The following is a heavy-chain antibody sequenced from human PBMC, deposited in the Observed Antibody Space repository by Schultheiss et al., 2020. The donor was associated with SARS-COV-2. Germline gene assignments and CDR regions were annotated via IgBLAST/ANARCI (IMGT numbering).Heavy chain of an antibody. CDR1: GGSFSGYY. V-gene: IGHV4-59*12. Sequence: SQTLSLTCAVYGGSFSGYYWSWIRQPPGKGLEWIGYIYYSGSTNYNPSLKSRVTISVDTSKNQFSLKLSSVTAADTAVYYCARVVPIPWADYYYYGMDVWGQGTTVTVSS. CDR2: IYYSGST. CDR3: ARVVPIPWADYYYYGMDV. J-gene: IGHJ6*02. D-gene: IGHD2-2*02.